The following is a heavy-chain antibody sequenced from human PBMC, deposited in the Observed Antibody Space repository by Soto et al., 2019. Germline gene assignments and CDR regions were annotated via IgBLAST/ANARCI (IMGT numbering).Heavy chain of an antibody. D-gene: IGHD3-9*01. CDR1: GFTFTNYA. V-gene: IGHV3-23*01. CDR2: IRGGGTTM. Sequence: EVQLLESGGGLVQPGGSLRLSCAASGFTFTNYAMSWVRQAPGKGLEGVSTIRGGGTTMYYTDSVKGRFTISRDNSKSTLYLPMNSLRAEDTAIYYCARESGDGLTGYPLDSWGQGSLVTVSS. J-gene: IGHJ4*02. CDR3: ARESGDGLTGYPLDS.